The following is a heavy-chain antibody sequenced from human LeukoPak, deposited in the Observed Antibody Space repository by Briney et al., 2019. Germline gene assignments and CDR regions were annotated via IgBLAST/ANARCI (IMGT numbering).Heavy chain of an antibody. D-gene: IGHD3-3*01. Sequence: SETLSLTCAVYGGSFSGYYWSWIRQPLGKGLEWIGEINHSGSTNYNPSLKSRVTISVDTSKNQFSLKLSSVTAADTAVYYCARAYDFWSGGLDYWGQGTLVTVSS. CDR1: GGSFSGYY. V-gene: IGHV4-34*01. CDR3: ARAYDFWSGGLDY. CDR2: INHSGST. J-gene: IGHJ4*02.